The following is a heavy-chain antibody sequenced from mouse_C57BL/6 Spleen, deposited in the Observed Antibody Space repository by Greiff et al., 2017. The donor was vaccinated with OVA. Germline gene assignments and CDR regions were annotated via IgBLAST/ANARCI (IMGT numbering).Heavy chain of an antibody. CDR1: GFNIKDYY. CDR2: IDPEDGET. D-gene: IGHD2-2*01. CDR3: ARSGGYDEGYYYAMDY. Sequence: EVQRVESGAELVKPGASVKLSCTASGFNIKDYYMHWVKQRTEQGLEWIGRIDPEDGETKYAPKFQGKATITADTSSNTAYLQLSSLTSEDTAVYYCARSGGYDEGYYYAMDYWGQGTSVTVSS. J-gene: IGHJ4*01. V-gene: IGHV14-2*01.